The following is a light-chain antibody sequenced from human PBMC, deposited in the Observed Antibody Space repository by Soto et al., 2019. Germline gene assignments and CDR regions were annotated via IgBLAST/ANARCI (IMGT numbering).Light chain of an antibody. CDR3: QQYNDWPQT. CDR1: QSVSNS. Sequence: EIVMTQSPATLSVSPGERATLSCRASQSVSNSLAWYQQKPGQAPRLLIYGASTRDTGIPARFSGGGSGTAFTLTISSLQSEDFAVYYGQQYNDWPQTFGQGTKVDIK. V-gene: IGKV3-15*01. J-gene: IGKJ1*01. CDR2: GAS.